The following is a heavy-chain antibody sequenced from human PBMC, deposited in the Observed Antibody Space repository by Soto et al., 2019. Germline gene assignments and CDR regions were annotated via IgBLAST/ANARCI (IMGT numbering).Heavy chain of an antibody. CDR3: ARSGSYHVNYGMDV. D-gene: IGHD1-26*01. J-gene: IGHJ6*02. CDR2: ISGSGGST. Sequence: EVQLLESGGGLVQPGGSLRLSCAASGFTFSSYAMSWVRQAPGKGLEWVSAISGSGGSTYYADSVKGRFTISRDNSKNTLYLQMNSLRAEDTAVYYCARSGSYHVNYGMDVWGQGTTVTVSS. V-gene: IGHV3-23*01. CDR1: GFTFSSYA.